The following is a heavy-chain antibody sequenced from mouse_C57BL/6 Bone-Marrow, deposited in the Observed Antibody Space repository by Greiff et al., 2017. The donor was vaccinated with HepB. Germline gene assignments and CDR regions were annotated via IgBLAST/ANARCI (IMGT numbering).Heavy chain of an antibody. V-gene: IGHV1-82*01. D-gene: IGHD1-1*01. Sequence: VQLQESGPELVKPGASVKISCKASGYAFSSSWMNWVKQRPGKGLEWIGRIYPGDGDTNYNGKFKGKATLTADKSSSTAYMQLSILTAADSAVYFCPRSDITTVVFPHYAMDYWGQGTSVTVAS. J-gene: IGHJ4*01. CDR1: GYAFSSSW. CDR3: PRSDITTVVFPHYAMDY. CDR2: IYPGDGDT.